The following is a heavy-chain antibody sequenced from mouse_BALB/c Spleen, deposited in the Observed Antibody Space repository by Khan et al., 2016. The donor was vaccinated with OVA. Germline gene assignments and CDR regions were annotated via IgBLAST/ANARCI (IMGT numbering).Heavy chain of an antibody. Sequence: QVQLKQSGAELVRPGASVKLSCKTSGYIFTSYWIHWVKQRSGQGLEWIARIYPGTGNTYYNEKFKGKAIVTADKSSSTVYMQLSSLKSEDSAVYFCVRYYGNYLDYWGQGTTLTVSS. CDR3: VRYYGNYLDY. CDR2: IYPGTGNT. CDR1: GYIFTSYW. V-gene: IGHV1-76*01. J-gene: IGHJ2*01. D-gene: IGHD2-1*01.